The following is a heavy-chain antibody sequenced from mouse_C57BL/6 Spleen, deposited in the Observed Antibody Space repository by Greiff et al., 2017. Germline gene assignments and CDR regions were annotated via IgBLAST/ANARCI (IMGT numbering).Heavy chain of an antibody. D-gene: IGHD2-3*01. CDR1: GYSITSGYY. V-gene: IGHV3-6*01. J-gene: IGHJ4*01. CDR2: ISYDGSN. Sequence: EVKVEESGPGLVKPSQSLSLTCSVTGYSITSGYYWNWIRQFPGNKLEWMGYISYDGSNNYNPSLKNRISITRDTSKNQFFLKLNSVTTEDTATYYCARDGYYAYAMDYWGQGTSVTVSS. CDR3: ARDGYYAYAMDY.